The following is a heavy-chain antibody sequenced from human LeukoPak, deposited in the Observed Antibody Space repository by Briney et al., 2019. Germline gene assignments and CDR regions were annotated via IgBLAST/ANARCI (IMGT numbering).Heavy chain of an antibody. CDR3: ATRIRGVIY. J-gene: IGHJ4*02. Sequence: ASVKVFCKASGCNFTSYYINWVRHPTGQGIEWMGWMNPKSGNTGYAQKFQGRVTMTRNTSISTAYLELSSLRSEDTAIYYCATRIRGVIYWGQGTLVTVSS. D-gene: IGHD2/OR15-2a*01. V-gene: IGHV1-8*01. CDR2: MNPKSGNT. CDR1: GCNFTSYY.